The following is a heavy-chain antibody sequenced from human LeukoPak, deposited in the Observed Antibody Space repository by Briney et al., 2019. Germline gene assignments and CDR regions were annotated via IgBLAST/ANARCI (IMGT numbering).Heavy chain of an antibody. CDR3: ARVGYYSSGPFSYFDY. D-gene: IGHD3-10*01. CDR1: GLSVRGSY. Sequence: GGSLRLSCVASGLSVRGSYMSWVRQAPGKGLEWVSVIYSGDRTYYADSVKGRFTISRDRSENTLYLQMNSLRVEDTAVYYCARVGYYSSGPFSYFDYWGQGTLVTVSS. J-gene: IGHJ4*02. CDR2: IYSGDRT. V-gene: IGHV3-53*05.